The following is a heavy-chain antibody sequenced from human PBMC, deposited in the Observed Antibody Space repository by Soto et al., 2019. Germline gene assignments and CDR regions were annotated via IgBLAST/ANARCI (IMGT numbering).Heavy chain of an antibody. CDR1: GVTLSRYG. V-gene: IGHV3-30*18. Sequence: GWSLRLSCAASGVTLSRYGMHWVRQAPGKGLEWVALISYDGTNKDYEDSVRGRFTISRDNSRNTLYLQMNRLRGEDAAVYYCAKDFLKVELLHFGEPAPPYQFYYGMDVWRQGTTVTVSS. CDR2: ISYDGTNK. CDR3: AKDFLKVELLHFGEPAPPYQFYYGMDV. D-gene: IGHD3-10*01. J-gene: IGHJ6*02.